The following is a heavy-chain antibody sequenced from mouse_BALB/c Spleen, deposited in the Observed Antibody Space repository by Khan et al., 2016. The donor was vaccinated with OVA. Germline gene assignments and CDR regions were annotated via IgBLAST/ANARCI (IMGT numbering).Heavy chain of an antibody. J-gene: IGHJ2*01. V-gene: IGHV3-2*02. CDR2: ISYSGST. Sequence: EVQLQESGPGLVKPSQSLSLTCTVTGYSITSGYGWNWIRQFPGNKLEWMGYISYSGSTNYNPSLTSRISITRDTSKNQFFLQLNSVTTEETATYYCARTARIKYWGQGTTLTVAS. CDR1: GYSITSGYG. D-gene: IGHD1-2*01. CDR3: ARTARIKY.